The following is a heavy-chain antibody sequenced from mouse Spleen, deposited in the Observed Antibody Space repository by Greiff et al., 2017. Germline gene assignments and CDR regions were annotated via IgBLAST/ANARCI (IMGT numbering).Heavy chain of an antibody. J-gene: IGHJ3*01. V-gene: IGHV1-76*01. D-gene: IGHD4-1*01. CDR1: GYIFTDYY. CDR3: ARIGTWFAY. CDR2: IYPGSDNT. Sequence: VQLQQSGAELVRPGASVKLSCKASGYIFTDYYINWVKQRPGQGLEWIARIYPGSDNTYYNEKFKGKATLTAEKSSSTAYMQLSSLTSEDSAVYFCARIGTWFAYWGQGTLVTVSA.